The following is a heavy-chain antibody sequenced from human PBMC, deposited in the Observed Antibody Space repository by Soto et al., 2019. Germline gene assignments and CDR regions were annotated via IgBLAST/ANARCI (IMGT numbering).Heavy chain of an antibody. CDR1: GGSISSGGYS. V-gene: IGHV4-30-2*01. J-gene: IGHJ4*02. Sequence: QLQLQESGSGLVKPSQTLSLTCAVSGGSISSGGYSWGWTRQPPGKGLEWIGYIYQSGSTYYNPSLKSRVTISVDRSKNQFSLKLSSVTAADTAMYYCARVPDYWGQGPLVTVSS. CDR2: IYQSGST. CDR3: ARVPDY.